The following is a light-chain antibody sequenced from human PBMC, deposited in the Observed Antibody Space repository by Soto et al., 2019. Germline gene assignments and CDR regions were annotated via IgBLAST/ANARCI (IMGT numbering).Light chain of an antibody. CDR3: ATWDSSLGAVV. CDR1: NSNIGIEH. Sequence: QSVLTQPPSVSAAPGQEVTIACSGSNSNIGIEHVAWYQHLPGTAPKLVIYDNDKRPSGIPDRFSGSKSGTSATLGITGLQTGDEADYYCATWDSSLGAVVFGGGTKLTVL. J-gene: IGLJ3*02. V-gene: IGLV1-51*01. CDR2: DND.